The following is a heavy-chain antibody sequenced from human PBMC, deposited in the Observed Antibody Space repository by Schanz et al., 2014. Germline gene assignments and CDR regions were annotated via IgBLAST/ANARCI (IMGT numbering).Heavy chain of an antibody. CDR1: GFAFSSHD. CDR2: IHSTGET. V-gene: IGHV3-13*01. J-gene: IGHJ2*01. CDR3: ARVVRYSGYVRHWFVDL. D-gene: IGHD5-12*01. Sequence: EVQLVESGGGLVQPGGSLRLSCVASGFAFSSHDMHWVRQVTGKGLQWVSAIHSTGETYYPDSVQGRFTISRENTKNSLYLQMTNLRAGDTAIYYCARVVRYSGYVRHWFVDLWGRGTSVTVSS.